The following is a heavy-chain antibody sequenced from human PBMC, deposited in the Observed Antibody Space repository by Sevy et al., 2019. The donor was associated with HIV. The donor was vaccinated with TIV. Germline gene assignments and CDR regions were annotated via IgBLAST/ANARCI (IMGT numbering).Heavy chain of an antibody. D-gene: IGHD3-16*02. Sequence: GGSLRLSCAASGFTFINYGMYWVRQAPGKGLEWVAFVSSDESNKYYVESVKGRFTISRANSKNTLYLQMNSLRPEDRAVYYCARDAQRLPLGELSRIPSARGGMDVWGQGTAVTVSS. J-gene: IGHJ6*02. CDR1: GFTFINYG. CDR3: ARDAQRLPLGELSRIPSARGGMDV. V-gene: IGHV3-33*07. CDR2: VSSDESNK.